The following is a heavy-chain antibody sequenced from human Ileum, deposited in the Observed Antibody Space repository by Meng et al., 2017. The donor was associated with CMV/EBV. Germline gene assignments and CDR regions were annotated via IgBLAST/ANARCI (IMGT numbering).Heavy chain of an antibody. CDR3: AGPGVDIEMAH. CDR1: GYSFTSYA. V-gene: IGHV1-18*01. D-gene: IGHD5-12*01. J-gene: IGHJ4*02. CDR2: ISAYNGKT. Sequence: ASVKVSCKVSGYSFTSYAISWVRQAPGQGLEWIGWISAYNGKTDYAQTVQGRLTMTTDTSTSTVYMELRILSSDDTAVYYCAGPGVDIEMAHWGQGTLVTVSS.